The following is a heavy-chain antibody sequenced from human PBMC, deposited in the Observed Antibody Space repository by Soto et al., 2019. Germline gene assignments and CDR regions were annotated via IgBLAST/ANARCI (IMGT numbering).Heavy chain of an antibody. CDR2: IIPIFGTA. D-gene: IGHD3-22*01. CDR1: GGTFNSYA. Sequence: QVQLVQSGAEVKKPGSSVKVSCKASGGTFNSYAISWVRQAPGQGLEWMGGIIPIFGTADYAQKFQGRVEITAVESTSTGYMELSSLRSEDTAVYYCASHYDSGGYYYRGLDYWGQGTLVTVSS. J-gene: IGHJ4*02. V-gene: IGHV1-69*12. CDR3: ASHYDSGGYYYRGLDY.